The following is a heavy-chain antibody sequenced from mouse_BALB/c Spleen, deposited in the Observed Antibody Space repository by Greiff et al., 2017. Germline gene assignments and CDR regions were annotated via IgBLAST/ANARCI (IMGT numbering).Heavy chain of an antibody. V-gene: IGHV5-12-1*01. J-gene: IGHJ3*01. CDR3: ASDRAWFAY. CDR2: ISSGGGST. D-gene: IGHD3-1*01. Sequence: EVKLVESGGGLVKPGGSLKLSCAASGFAFSSYDMSWVRQTPEKRLEWVAYISSGGGSTYYPDTVKGRFTISRDNAKNTLYLQMSSLKSEDTAMYYCASDRAWFAYWGQGTLVTVSA. CDR1: GFAFSSYD.